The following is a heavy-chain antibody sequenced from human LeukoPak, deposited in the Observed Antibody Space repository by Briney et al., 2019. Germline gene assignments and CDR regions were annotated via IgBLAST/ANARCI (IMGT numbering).Heavy chain of an antibody. Sequence: GGSLRLSCAASGFTFSSYAMSWARQAPGKGLEWVSAISGSGGSTYYADSVKGRFTISRDNSKNTLYLQMNSLRAEDTAVCFCAKVARQQLFGSDDYWGQGTLVTVSS. J-gene: IGHJ4*02. D-gene: IGHD6-13*01. CDR1: GFTFSSYA. CDR3: AKVARQQLFGSDDY. V-gene: IGHV3-23*01. CDR2: ISGSGGST.